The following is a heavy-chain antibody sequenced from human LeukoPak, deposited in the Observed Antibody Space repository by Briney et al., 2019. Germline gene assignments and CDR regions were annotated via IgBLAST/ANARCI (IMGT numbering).Heavy chain of an antibody. Sequence: ASVKVSCKASGYSFTSYAYNWVRQAPGQGLEWMGWISAYNGNTNYAQKLQGRVTMTTDTSTSTAYMELRSLRSDDTAVYYCARDLSEGYCSGGSCYARWAFDIWGQGTMVTVSS. V-gene: IGHV1-18*01. CDR3: ARDLSEGYCSGGSCYARWAFDI. CDR2: ISAYNGNT. J-gene: IGHJ3*02. CDR1: GYSFTSYA. D-gene: IGHD2-15*01.